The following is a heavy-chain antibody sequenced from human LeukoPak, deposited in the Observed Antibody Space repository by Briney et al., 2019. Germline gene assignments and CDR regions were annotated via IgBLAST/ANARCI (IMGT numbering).Heavy chain of an antibody. V-gene: IGHV4-39*01. CDR1: GGSISSSSYY. Sequence: SERLSLTCTVSGGSISSSSYYLGWIRQPPGKGLEWIGSIYYSGSTYYNPSLKSRVTISVDTSKNQFSLKLSSVTAADTAVYYCARHPVAGTPYNWFDPWGQGTLVTVSS. CDR2: IYYSGST. D-gene: IGHD6-19*01. CDR3: ARHPVAGTPYNWFDP. J-gene: IGHJ5*02.